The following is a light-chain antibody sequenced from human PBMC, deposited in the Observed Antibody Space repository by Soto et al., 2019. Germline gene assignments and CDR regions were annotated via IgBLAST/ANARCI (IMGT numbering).Light chain of an antibody. CDR1: QSVSSS. CDR2: DAS. V-gene: IGKV3-11*01. J-gene: IGKJ3*01. Sequence: EIVLTQSPATLSVSPGERATLSCRASQSVSSSLVWYQQKPGQPPRLLFYDASNRATAIPARFSGSGSGTEFSLTISSLEPDDLAVYYCQQRNTWPFTFGPGTKVDIK. CDR3: QQRNTWPFT.